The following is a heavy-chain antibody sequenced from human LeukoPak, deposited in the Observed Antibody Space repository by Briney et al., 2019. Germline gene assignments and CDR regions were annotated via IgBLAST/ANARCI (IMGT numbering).Heavy chain of an antibody. J-gene: IGHJ4*02. CDR2: IYYGGTI. CDR1: GDSISSYY. Sequence: SETLSLTCTVYGDSISSYYWSWIRQPPGKQLEWIAYIYYGGTIKYNPSLQSRGTISIDMSKNQFSLKLTPVTAADTAVYYCARHGYTYASYFDRWGQGTLVTVSS. CDR3: ARHGYTYASYFDR. V-gene: IGHV4-59*08. D-gene: IGHD3-16*01.